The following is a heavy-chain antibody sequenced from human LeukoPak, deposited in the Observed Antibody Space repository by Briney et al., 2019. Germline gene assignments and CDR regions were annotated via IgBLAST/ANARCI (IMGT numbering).Heavy chain of an antibody. CDR1: GFTFSTYG. CDR3: ARARTPGQTGRVVGMDV. CDR2: IRYDGSNK. D-gene: IGHD2-15*01. J-gene: IGHJ6*02. Sequence: GGSLRLSCAASGFTFSTYGMHWVRQAPGKGLEWVAFIRYDGSNKYYVDSVEGRFTISRDNAKNSLYLQMNSLRAEDTAVYYCARARTPGQTGRVVGMDVWGQGTTVTVSS. V-gene: IGHV3-30*02.